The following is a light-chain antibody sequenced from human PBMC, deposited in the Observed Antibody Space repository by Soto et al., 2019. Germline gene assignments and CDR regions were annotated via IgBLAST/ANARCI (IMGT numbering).Light chain of an antibody. J-gene: IGLJ1*01. CDR3: QSYDSSLSGYV. CDR1: SSNIGAGYD. V-gene: IGLV1-40*01. Sequence: VLTPPPSVSGAPGQRVTISCPGSSSNIGAGYDVHWYQQLPGTAPKLLIYGNSNRPSGVPDRFSGSKSGTSASLAITGLQAEGEADYYCQSYDSSLSGYVFGTGTKVTVL. CDR2: GNS.